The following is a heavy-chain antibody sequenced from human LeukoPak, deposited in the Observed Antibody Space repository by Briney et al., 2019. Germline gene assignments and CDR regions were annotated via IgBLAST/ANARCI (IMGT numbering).Heavy chain of an antibody. V-gene: IGHV1-8*02. D-gene: IGHD6-13*01. CDR3: ATPGGNIAAAALDY. J-gene: IGHJ4*02. CDR2: MNPNSGNT. Sequence: ASVKVSCKASGYTFTSYDINWVRQATGQGLEWMGWMNPNSGNTGYAQKFQGRVTMTRNTSISTAYMELSSLRSEDTAVYYCATPGGNIAAAALDYWGLGTLVTVSS. CDR1: GYTFTSYD.